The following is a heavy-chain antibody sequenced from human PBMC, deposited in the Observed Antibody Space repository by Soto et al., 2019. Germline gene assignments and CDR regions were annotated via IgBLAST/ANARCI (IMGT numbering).Heavy chain of an antibody. CDR1: GFTFSSYA. CDR2: ISGSGGST. D-gene: IGHD6-19*01. CDR3: AKDQPALAVAGTCPSY. Sequence: VGSLRLSCAASGFTFSSYAMSWVRQAPGKGLEWVSAISGSGGSTYYADSVKGRFTISRDNSKNTLYLQMNSLRAEDTAVYYCAKDQPALAVAGTCPSYWGQGTLVTVSS. J-gene: IGHJ4*02. V-gene: IGHV3-23*01.